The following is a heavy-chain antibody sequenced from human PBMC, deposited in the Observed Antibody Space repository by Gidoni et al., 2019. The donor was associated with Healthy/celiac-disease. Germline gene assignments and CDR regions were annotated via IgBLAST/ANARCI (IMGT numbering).Heavy chain of an antibody. CDR1: GFTFSSYA. D-gene: IGHD1-26*01. J-gene: IGHJ6*02. CDR2: ISYDGSNK. Sequence: QVQLVESGGGVVQPGRSLRLSCAASGFTFSSYAMHWVRQAPGKGLEWVAVISYDGSNKYYADSVKVRFTISRDNSKNTLYLQMNSRRAEDTAVYYCARDGRGLLPLGYYYYGMDVWGQGTTVTVSS. V-gene: IGHV3-30-3*01. CDR3: ARDGRGLLPLGYYYYGMDV.